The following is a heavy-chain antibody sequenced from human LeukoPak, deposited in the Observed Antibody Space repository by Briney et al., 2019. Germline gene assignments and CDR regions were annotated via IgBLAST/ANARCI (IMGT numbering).Heavy chain of an antibody. J-gene: IGHJ4*02. CDR2: ISSSSSTI. D-gene: IGHD5-18*01. Sequence: PGGSLRLSCAASGFTFSSYSMNWVRQAPGKGLEWVSYISSSSSTIYYADSVKGRFTISRDNAKNSLYLQMNSLRAEDTAVYYCARDGSYGSKLYVDYWGQGTLATVSS. CDR3: ARDGSYGSKLYVDY. CDR1: GFTFSSYS. V-gene: IGHV3-48*01.